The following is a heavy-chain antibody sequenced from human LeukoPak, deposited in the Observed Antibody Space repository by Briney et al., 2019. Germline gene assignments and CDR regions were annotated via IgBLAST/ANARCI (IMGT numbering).Heavy chain of an antibody. CDR2: IYSGGNT. J-gene: IGHJ2*01. V-gene: IGHV3-53*01. D-gene: IGHD3-22*01. CDR3: ARDPHYYDSSGYYYWYFDL. CDR1: GFTVSSNY. Sequence: PGGSLRLSCAASGFTVSSNYMNWVRQAPGKGLEWVSVIYSGGNTYYAHSVKGRFTTSRDNSKNTLYLQMNSLRAEDTAVYYCARDPHYYDSSGYYYWYFDLWGRGTLVTVSS.